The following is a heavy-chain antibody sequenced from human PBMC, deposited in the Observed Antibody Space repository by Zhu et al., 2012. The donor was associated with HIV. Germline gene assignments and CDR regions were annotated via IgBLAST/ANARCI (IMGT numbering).Heavy chain of an antibody. CDR2: VYYSGIT. D-gene: IGHD3-10*01. CDR1: GVSISSGDYY. J-gene: IGHJ4*02. V-gene: IGHV4-30-4*08. CDR3: ARYYYASGRTIDY. Sequence: QVQLQESGSGLVKPSQTLSLTCTVSGVSISSGDYYWSWIRQPPGKGLEWIGYVYYSGITYYNPSLKSRITISVDTSKNQFSLKLSSVTAADTAVYYCARYYYASGRTIDYWGQGTLVTVSS.